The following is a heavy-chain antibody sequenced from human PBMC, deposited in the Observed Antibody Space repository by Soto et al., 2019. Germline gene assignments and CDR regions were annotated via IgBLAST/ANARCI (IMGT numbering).Heavy chain of an antibody. Sequence: ESGGGLVQPGGSLRLSCAASGFTFSSYAMSWVRQAPGKGLEWVSAISGSGGSTYYADSVKGRFTISRDNSKNTLYLQMNSLRAEDTAVYYCAKRNTPDYGDYFYYGMDVWGQGTTVTVSS. V-gene: IGHV3-23*01. J-gene: IGHJ6*02. CDR2: ISGSGGST. CDR1: GFTFSSYA. CDR3: AKRNTPDYGDYFYYGMDV. D-gene: IGHD4-17*01.